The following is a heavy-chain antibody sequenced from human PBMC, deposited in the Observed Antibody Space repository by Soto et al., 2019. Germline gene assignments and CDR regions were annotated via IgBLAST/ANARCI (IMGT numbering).Heavy chain of an antibody. Sequence: EVQLVESGGGLVKPGGSLRLSCAASGFTFSSYSMNWVRQAPGKGLEWVSSISSSSSYIYYADSVKGRFTISRDNAKNSLYLQMNSLRAEDTAVYYCARDLIVPEDAFDIWGQGSMVTVSS. CDR3: ARDLIVPEDAFDI. CDR2: ISSSSSYI. CDR1: GFTFSSYS. V-gene: IGHV3-21*01. J-gene: IGHJ3*02. D-gene: IGHD2-2*01.